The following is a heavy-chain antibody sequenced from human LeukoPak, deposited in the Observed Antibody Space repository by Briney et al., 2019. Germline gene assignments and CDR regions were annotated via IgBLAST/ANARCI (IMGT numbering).Heavy chain of an antibody. CDR1: GGSFSGYY. Sequence: PSETLSLTCAVYGGSFSGYYWSWIRQPPGKGLEWIGEINHSGSTNYNPSLKSRVTISVDTSKNQFSPKLSSVTAADAAVYYCARLLPAVKAFDIWGQGTMVTVSS. CDR3: ARLLPAVKAFDI. J-gene: IGHJ3*02. CDR2: INHSGST. V-gene: IGHV4-34*01. D-gene: IGHD4-17*01.